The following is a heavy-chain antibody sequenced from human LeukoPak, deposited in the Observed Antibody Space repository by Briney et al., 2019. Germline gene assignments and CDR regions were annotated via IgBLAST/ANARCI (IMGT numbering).Heavy chain of an antibody. V-gene: IGHV1-18*01. D-gene: IGHD5-12*01. CDR1: GYTFTSYG. Sequence: GASVKVSCKASGYTFTSYGISWVRQAPGQGLEWMGWISAYNGNTNYAQKLQGRVTMTTDTSTSTAYMELSSLRSEDTAVYYCAGAIVATLYYYYGMDVWGQGTTVTVSS. CDR2: ISAYNGNT. CDR3: AGAIVATLYYYYGMDV. J-gene: IGHJ6*02.